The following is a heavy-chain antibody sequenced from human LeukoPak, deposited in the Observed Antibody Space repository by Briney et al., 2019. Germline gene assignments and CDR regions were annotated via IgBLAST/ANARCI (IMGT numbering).Heavy chain of an antibody. CDR3: TSSSLPQANYYDSSGYYGY. CDR2: IRSKAYGGTT. CDR1: GFTFGGYA. Sequence: PGGSLRLSCTASGFTFGGYAMSWVRQAPGKGLEWVGFIRSKAYGGTTEYAASVKGRFTISRDDSKSIAYLQMNSLKTEDTAVYYCTSSSLPQANYYDSSGYYGYWGQGTLVTVSS. J-gene: IGHJ4*02. D-gene: IGHD3-22*01. V-gene: IGHV3-49*04.